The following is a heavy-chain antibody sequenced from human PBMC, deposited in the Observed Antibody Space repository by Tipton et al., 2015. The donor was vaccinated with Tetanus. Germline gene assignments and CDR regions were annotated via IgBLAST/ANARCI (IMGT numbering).Heavy chain of an antibody. J-gene: IGHJ4*02. CDR2: ISNSGRT. CDR1: GDSVRSGDYQ. CDR3: ARANYDFARKGPFDS. V-gene: IGHV4-61*08. D-gene: IGHD3-3*01. Sequence: TLSLTCTVSGDSVRSGDYQWNWIRQSPGKGLEWLAYISNSGRTNSNYDLKSRTTISQDTSKKQFFLSLTSVTAADTAVYYCARANYDFARKGPFDSWGQGTQVVVSS.